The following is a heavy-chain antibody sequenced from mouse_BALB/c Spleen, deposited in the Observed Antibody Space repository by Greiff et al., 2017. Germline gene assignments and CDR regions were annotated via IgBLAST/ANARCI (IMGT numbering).Heavy chain of an antibody. CDR1: GFTFSSYT. J-gene: IGHJ4*01. Sequence: DVHLVESGGGLVKPGGSLKLSCAASGFTFSSYTMSWVRQTPEKRLEWVATISSGGSYTYYPDSVTGRFTISSDNAKNTLYLQLSSLKSEDTAMYYCTGEGVGGNYYAMDYWGQGTSVTVSS. D-gene: IGHD1-1*01. CDR3: TGEGVGGNYYAMDY. V-gene: IGHV5-6-4*01. CDR2: ISSGGSYT.